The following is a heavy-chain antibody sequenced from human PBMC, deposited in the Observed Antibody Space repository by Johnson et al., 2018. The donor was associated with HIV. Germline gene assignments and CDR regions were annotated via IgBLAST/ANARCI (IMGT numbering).Heavy chain of an antibody. CDR1: GFTFSSYG. J-gene: IGHJ3*02. CDR3: AREGLIVGATLGAFDI. V-gene: IGHV3-30*02. CDR2: IRYDGSNK. Sequence: QVQLVESGGGVVQPGRSLRLSCTASGFTFSSYGIHWVRQAPGKGLEWVAFIRYDGSNKYYANSVKGRFTISRDNSKNTLYLQMGSLRAEDMAVYYCAREGLIVGATLGAFDIWGQGTMVTVSS. D-gene: IGHD1-26*01.